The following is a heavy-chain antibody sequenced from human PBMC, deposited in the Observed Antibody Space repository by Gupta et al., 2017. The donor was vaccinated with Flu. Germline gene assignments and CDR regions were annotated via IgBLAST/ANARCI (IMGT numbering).Heavy chain of an antibody. Sequence: QEQSVLSGAEVEKSGSTVRVSYKTSGVSFSGNSISWGRQAPGQGLEWIGGLSPIFGTVNYAQKFQGRVTISVEASTTTVYIELNSLISDDTAVYYCARARGRYLPDADAFEVWGPGTRLTVST. V-gene: IGHV1-69*01. D-gene: IGHD3-16*02. CDR2: LSPIFGTV. J-gene: IGHJ3*01. CDR1: GVSFSGNS. CDR3: ARARGRYLPDADAFEV.